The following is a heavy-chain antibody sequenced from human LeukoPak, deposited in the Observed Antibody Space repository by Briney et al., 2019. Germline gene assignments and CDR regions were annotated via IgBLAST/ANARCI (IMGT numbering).Heavy chain of an antibody. CDR3: AIDFGWLSGFDN. D-gene: IGHD3-9*01. CDR1: GFTFTSYT. V-gene: IGHV3-30-3*01. CDR2: ISFDGSNK. Sequence: GGSLRLSCAASGFTFTSYTLHWVRQAPGKGLEWVAVISFDGSNKYYADSVRGRFTISRDNSKNTLYLQMNSLRADDTAVYYCAIDFGWLSGFDNWGQGTLVTVSS. J-gene: IGHJ4*02.